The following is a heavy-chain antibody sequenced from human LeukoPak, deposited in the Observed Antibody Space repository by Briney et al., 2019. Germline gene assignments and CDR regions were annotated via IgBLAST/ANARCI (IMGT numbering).Heavy chain of an antibody. D-gene: IGHD6-13*01. CDR1: GYTFTGYY. J-gene: IGHJ4*02. V-gene: IGHV1-2*02. CDR2: INPNSGGT. Sequence: ASVTVSCKASGYTFTGYYLHWVRQAPGQGLEWMGWINPNSGGTNYAQKFQGRVTMTRDTSISTAYMELSRLRSDDTAVYYCARVIAAAPQRDLGYWGQGTLVTVSS. CDR3: ARVIAAAPQRDLGY.